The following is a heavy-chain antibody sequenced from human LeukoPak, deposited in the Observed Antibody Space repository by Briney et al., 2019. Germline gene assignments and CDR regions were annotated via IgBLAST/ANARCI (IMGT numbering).Heavy chain of an antibody. CDR1: GFTFSSYW. V-gene: IGHV3-7*05. Sequence: GGSLRLSCAASGFTFSSYWMSWVRQAPGKGLEWVATIKQDGSQKVYVDSVKGRFTISRDNAKNSLYLQMNSLRAEDTAVYYCARDPTVTNFHDAFDIWGQGTMVTVSS. D-gene: IGHD4-17*01. J-gene: IGHJ3*02. CDR3: ARDPTVTNFHDAFDI. CDR2: IKQDGSQK.